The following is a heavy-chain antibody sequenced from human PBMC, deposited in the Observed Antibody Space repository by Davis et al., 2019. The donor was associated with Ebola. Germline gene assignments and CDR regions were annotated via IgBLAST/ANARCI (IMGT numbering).Heavy chain of an antibody. Sequence: VSVKVSCKASGYTFTTYAINWVRQAPGQGLEWMGWINTNTGRPTFAPGFTGRFVFSLDTSVSTAYLQIISLKTEDTAIYYCAREMLGDYVLMDVWGKGTMVTVSS. D-gene: IGHD4-17*01. V-gene: IGHV7-4-1*02. J-gene: IGHJ6*04. CDR3: AREMLGDYVLMDV. CDR2: INTNTGRP. CDR1: GYTFTTYA.